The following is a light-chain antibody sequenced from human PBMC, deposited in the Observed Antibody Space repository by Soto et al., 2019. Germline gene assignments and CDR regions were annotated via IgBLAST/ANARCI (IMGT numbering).Light chain of an antibody. CDR2: EVN. Sequence: QSVLTQPPSASGSPGQSVTISCSGTSSDIGAYKYVSWYQHHSGKVPRLIMYEVNKRPSGVPDRFSGSKSGNTASLIVSGLQAEDEADYYCSSYGGSNNFVVFGGGTQLTVL. J-gene: IGLJ2*01. V-gene: IGLV2-8*01. CDR1: SSDIGAYKY. CDR3: SSYGGSNNFVV.